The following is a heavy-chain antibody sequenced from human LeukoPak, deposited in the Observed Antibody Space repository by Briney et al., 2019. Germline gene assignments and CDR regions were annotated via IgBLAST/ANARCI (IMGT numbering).Heavy chain of an antibody. D-gene: IGHD3-16*02. V-gene: IGHV5-51*01. Sequence: GESLKISCKGSGYSFTSSWIGWVRQMPGKGLEWMGIIYPGDSDTRYSPSFQGQVTISADKSISTAYLQWSSLKASGTAMYYCARHGLSDDYVWGSYRSQPDYWGQGTLVTVSS. CDR3: ARHGLSDDYVWGSYRSQPDY. J-gene: IGHJ4*02. CDR1: GYSFTSSW. CDR2: IYPGDSDT.